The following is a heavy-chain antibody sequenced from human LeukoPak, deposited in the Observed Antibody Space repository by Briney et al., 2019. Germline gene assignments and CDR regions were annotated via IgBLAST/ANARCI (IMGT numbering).Heavy chain of an antibody. CDR1: GFTFSSYA. J-gene: IGHJ5*02. CDR3: AKARSYYYGSGSYEWFDP. CDR2: ISYDGSNK. V-gene: IGHV3-30-3*01. D-gene: IGHD3-10*01. Sequence: GGSLRLSCAASGFTFSSYAMHWVRQAPGKGLEWVAVISYDGSNKYYADSVKGRFTISRDNSKNTLYLQMNSLRAEDTAVYYCAKARSYYYGSGSYEWFDPWGQGTLVTVSS.